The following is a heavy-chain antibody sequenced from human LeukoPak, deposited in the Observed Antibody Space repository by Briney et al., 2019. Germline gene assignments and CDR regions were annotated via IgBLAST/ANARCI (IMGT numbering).Heavy chain of an antibody. CDR1: GYTFTGYY. CDR2: INPNSGGT. D-gene: IGHD1-26*01. Sequence: ASVKVSCKASGYTFTGYYMHWVRQAPGQGLEWTGWINPNSGGTNYAQKFQGRVTMTRDTSISTAYMELSRLRSDDTAVYYCARVKYGARIGRYFDYWGQGTLVTVSS. V-gene: IGHV1-2*02. CDR3: ARVKYGARIGRYFDY. J-gene: IGHJ4*02.